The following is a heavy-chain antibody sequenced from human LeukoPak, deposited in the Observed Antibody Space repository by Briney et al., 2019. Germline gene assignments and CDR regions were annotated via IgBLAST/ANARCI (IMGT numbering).Heavy chain of an antibody. CDR2: INHLGST. V-gene: IGHV4-34*01. CDR3: AAAKGYCTTGVCYPWVRPEY. Sequence: SETLSLTCGVYGGSSSGHYWTWIRQPPGKGLEWIGEINHLGSTDYNPSLKSRVTISVDTSKNHFSLKLRSVTAADTAVYYCAAAKGYCTTGVCYPWVRPEYWGQGTRVTVSS. D-gene: IGHD2-8*01. J-gene: IGHJ4*02. CDR1: GGSSSGHY.